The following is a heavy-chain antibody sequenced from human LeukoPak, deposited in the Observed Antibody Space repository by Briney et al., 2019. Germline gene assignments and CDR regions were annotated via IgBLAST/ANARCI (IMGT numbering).Heavy chain of an antibody. CDR1: GYTLTELS. D-gene: IGHD1-7*01. Sequence: ASVKVSCKVSGYTLTELSIHWVRQAPGKGLEWMGGFDPEDGETIYAQKFQGRVTMPEDTSTDTAYMELSSLRSEDTAVYYCARRGLELDYWGQGTLVTVSS. CDR3: ARRGLELDY. J-gene: IGHJ4*02. V-gene: IGHV1-24*01. CDR2: FDPEDGET.